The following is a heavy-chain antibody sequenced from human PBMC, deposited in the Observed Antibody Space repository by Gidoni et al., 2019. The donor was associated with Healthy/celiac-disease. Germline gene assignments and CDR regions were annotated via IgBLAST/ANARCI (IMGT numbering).Heavy chain of an antibody. CDR2: IRSKAYGGTT. V-gene: IGHV3-49*04. CDR1: GFTFGDYA. CDR3: TRDLSGSYYH. Sequence: EVQLVESGGGLVQPGRSLRLSCTASGFTFGDYAMSWVRQAPGKGLEWVGFIRSKAYGGTTEYAASVKGRFTISRDDSKSIAYLQMNSLKTEDTAVYYCTRDLSGSYYHWGQGTLVTVSS. D-gene: IGHD1-26*01. J-gene: IGHJ4*02.